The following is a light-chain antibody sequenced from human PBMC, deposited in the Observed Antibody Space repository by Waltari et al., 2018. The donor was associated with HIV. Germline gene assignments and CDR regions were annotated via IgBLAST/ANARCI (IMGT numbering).Light chain of an antibody. Sequence: IQMTQSPSSLSASVGDSVTIPCRASESIRNYLSGYQQKAGKATKLLIYGASSLQSGVPSRFSGSGSGTDFTLTISSLQPEDFATYYCQQSYSIPLFGQGTKVEIK. J-gene: IGKJ1*01. CDR2: GAS. V-gene: IGKV1-39*01. CDR3: QQSYSIPL. CDR1: ESIRNY.